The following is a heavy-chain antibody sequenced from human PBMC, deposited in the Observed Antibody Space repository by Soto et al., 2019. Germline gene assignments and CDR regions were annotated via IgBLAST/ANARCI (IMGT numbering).Heavy chain of an antibody. CDR1: GFTFSSYG. CDR2: ISYDGSNK. CDR3: AIEGGYYGSGGYSVGENYYGMDV. Sequence: QVQLVESGGGVVQTGRSLRLSCAASGFTFSSYGMHWVRQAPGKGLEWVAVISYDGSNKYYADSGKGRFTISRDNSKNTLXRXRXXLRAEGSAVYCCAIEGGYYGSGGYSVGENYYGMDVRGQGTTVTVSS. J-gene: IGHJ6*02. D-gene: IGHD3-10*01. V-gene: IGHV3-30*03.